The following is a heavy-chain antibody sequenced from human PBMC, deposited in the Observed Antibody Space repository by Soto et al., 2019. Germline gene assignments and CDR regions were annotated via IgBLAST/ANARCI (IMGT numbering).Heavy chain of an antibody. Sequence: ASVKVSCKASGYTFTSYYMHWVRQAPGQGLEWMGIINPSGGSTSYAQKFQGRVTMTRDTSTSTVYMELSSLRSEDTAVYYCARVIGGYDAYYYYMDVWGKGTTVTVSS. CDR1: GYTFTSYY. V-gene: IGHV1-46*03. CDR2: INPSGGST. J-gene: IGHJ6*03. CDR3: ARVIGGYDAYYYYMDV. D-gene: IGHD5-12*01.